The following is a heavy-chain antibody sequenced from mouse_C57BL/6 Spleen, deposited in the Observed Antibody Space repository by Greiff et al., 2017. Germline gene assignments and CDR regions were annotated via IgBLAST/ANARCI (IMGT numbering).Heavy chain of an antibody. CDR2: IDPSDSET. Sequence: VQLQQPGAELVRPGSSVKLSCKASGYTFTSYWMHWVKQRPIQGLEWIGNIDPSDSETHYNQKFKYKATLTVDKSSSTAYMQLSSLTSEDSAVYYVASSYDYDGDYYAMDYWGQGTSVTVSS. V-gene: IGHV1-52*01. J-gene: IGHJ4*01. D-gene: IGHD2-4*01. CDR1: GYTFTSYW. CDR3: ASSYDYDGDYYAMDY.